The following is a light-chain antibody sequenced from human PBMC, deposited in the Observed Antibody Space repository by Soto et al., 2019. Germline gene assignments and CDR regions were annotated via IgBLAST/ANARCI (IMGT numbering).Light chain of an antibody. V-gene: IGLV1-40*01. CDR2: GNN. Sequence: QSVLTQPPSVSGAPGQRVTISCTGSSSNIGAGFDVNWYHQLPGTAPQLLVYGNNNRPSGVPDRFSGSRSGTSASLAITGLQAVDEADYYCQSYDSSLNAYVFGTGTKVTVL. J-gene: IGLJ1*01. CDR3: QSYDSSLNAYV. CDR1: SSNIGAGFD.